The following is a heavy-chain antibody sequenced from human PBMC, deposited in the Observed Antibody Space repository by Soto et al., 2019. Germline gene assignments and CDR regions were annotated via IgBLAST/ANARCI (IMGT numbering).Heavy chain of an antibody. J-gene: IGHJ5*02. CDR1: GGSVSSYY. CDR2: IYNGGTT. Sequence: SETLSLTCTVSGGSVSSYYWSWVRQPPGKRPEWIAYIYNGGTTNYNPSLKSRLTISLDTSKNQFSLKLSSVTAADTAVYSCARGGPSSKWLDPWGQGIQVTVSS. CDR3: ARGGPSSKWLDP. V-gene: IGHV4-59*02.